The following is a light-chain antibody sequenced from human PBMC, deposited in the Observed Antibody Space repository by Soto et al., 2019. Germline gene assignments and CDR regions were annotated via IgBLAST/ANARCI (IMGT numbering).Light chain of an antibody. CDR2: DTS. V-gene: IGKV3-11*01. J-gene: IGKJ4*01. Sequence: EIVLTQSPATLSLSPGERATLSCRASQSVRSYLAWYQQKPGQTPRLLIYDTSSRPTGIPARFSGSGSGTDFTLTTNSLEPEDFAVYSCQQRSNWPLTFGGGTKVEI. CDR1: QSVRSY. CDR3: QQRSNWPLT.